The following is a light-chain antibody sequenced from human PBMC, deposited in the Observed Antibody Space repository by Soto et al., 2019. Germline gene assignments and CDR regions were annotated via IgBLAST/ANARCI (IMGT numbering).Light chain of an antibody. CDR2: DVS. CDR3: CSYAGTYTYV. Sequence: QSALTQPRSVSGSPGQSVTISCTGTSSDVGAYNYVSWYQQYPGKAPKLMIYDVSKRPSGVPDRFSGSKSGNTASLTISGLQAEDEADYYCCSYAGTYTYVFGTGTTVTVL. CDR1: SSDVGAYNY. J-gene: IGLJ1*01. V-gene: IGLV2-11*01.